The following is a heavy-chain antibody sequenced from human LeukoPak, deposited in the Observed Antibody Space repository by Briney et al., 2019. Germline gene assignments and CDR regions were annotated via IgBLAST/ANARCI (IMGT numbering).Heavy chain of an antibody. D-gene: IGHD3-10*01. CDR1: GGSISSHY. CDR3: ARARPMGTWFDP. J-gene: IGHJ5*02. V-gene: IGHV4-59*11. Sequence: SETLSLTCTVSGGSISSHYWSWIRQPPGKGLEWIGYIYYSGSTNYNPSLKSRVTISVDTSKNQFSLKLSSVTAADTAVYYRARARPMGTWFDPWGQGTLVTVSS. CDR2: IYYSGST.